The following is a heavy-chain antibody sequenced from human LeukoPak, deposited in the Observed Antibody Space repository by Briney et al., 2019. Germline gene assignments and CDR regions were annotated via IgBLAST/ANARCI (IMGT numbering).Heavy chain of an antibody. CDR3: ARYGYGQLTIDY. J-gene: IGHJ4*02. CDR1: GFTFSSYS. Sequence: PGGSLRLSCAASGFTFSSYSMNWVRQAPGKGLEWVSSISSSSSYIYYADSVKGRFTISRDNAKNSLHLQMNSLRAEDTAVYYCARYGYGQLTIDYWGQGTLVTVSS. V-gene: IGHV3-21*01. CDR2: ISSSSSYI. D-gene: IGHD5-12*01.